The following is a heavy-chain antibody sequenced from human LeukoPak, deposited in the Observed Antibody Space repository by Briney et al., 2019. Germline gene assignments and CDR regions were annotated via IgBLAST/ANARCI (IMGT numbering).Heavy chain of an antibody. CDR2: ISYDGSNK. Sequence: RTGRSLRLSCAASGFTFSSYAMHWVRQAPGKGLEWVAVISYDGSNKYYADSVKGRFTISRDNAKNSLYLQMNSLRVKDTAVYYCARKGNVGSGLYLYYFDYWGQGTLVTVSS. D-gene: IGHD3-16*01. CDR3: ARKGNVGSGLYLYYFDY. J-gene: IGHJ4*02. V-gene: IGHV3-30-3*01. CDR1: GFTFSSYA.